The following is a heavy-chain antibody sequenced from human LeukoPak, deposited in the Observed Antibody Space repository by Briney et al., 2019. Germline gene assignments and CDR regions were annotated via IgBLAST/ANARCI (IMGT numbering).Heavy chain of an antibody. CDR1: GGSISSSNW. J-gene: IGHJ6*02. CDR3: ARLAVAAPYFGGMNV. D-gene: IGHD6-19*01. Sequence: SGTLSLTCAVSGGSISSSNWWSWVRQPPGKGLEWIGEIYHSGSTNYNPSLKSRVTISVDKSKNQFSLKLSSVTAADTAVYYCARLAVAAPYFGGMNVWGQGTTVTVSS. CDR2: IYHSGST. V-gene: IGHV4-4*02.